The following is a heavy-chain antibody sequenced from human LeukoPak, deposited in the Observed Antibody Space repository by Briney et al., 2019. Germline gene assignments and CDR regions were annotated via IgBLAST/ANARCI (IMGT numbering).Heavy chain of an antibody. CDR3: AKGPAHY. CDR2: IRYDGSNK. CDR1: GFTFSSYG. V-gene: IGHV3-30*02. Sequence: GGSLRLSCAASGFTFSSYGMHWVRQAPGKGLEWVAFIRYDGSNKYYADSVKGRFTISRDNSKNTLYLRMNSLRAAHTAVYCCAKGPAHYWRQGPLVLVTS. J-gene: IGHJ4*02.